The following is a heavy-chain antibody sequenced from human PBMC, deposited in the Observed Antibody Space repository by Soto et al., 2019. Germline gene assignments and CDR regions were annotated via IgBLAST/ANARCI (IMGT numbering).Heavy chain of an antibody. CDR2: INHSGST. D-gene: IGHD2-2*01. CDR3: AMFTRDCSSTSCSPVSNWFDP. V-gene: IGHV4-34*01. Sequence: QVQLQQWGAGLLKPSETLSLTCAVYGGSFSGYYWSRIRQPPGKGLEWIGEINHSGSTNYNPSLKSRVTISVDTSKNQLSLKLSSVTAAGTAVYYCAMFTRDCSSTSCSPVSNWFDPWGQGTLVTVSS. J-gene: IGHJ5*02. CDR1: GGSFSGYY.